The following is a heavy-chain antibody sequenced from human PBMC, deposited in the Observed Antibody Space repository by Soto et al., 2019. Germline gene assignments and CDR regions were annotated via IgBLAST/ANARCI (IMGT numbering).Heavy chain of an antibody. Sequence: QVQLVESGGGVVQPGTSLRLSCAASGFTFGTYGIYWVRQAPSKGLEWVAGISFDGSIQYYADSVKGRFTVSRDNSKNTVDLQMISVRTEDTAVYYCAKDRRGSGSYLFDPWGQGTLVTVTS. V-gene: IGHV3-30*18. CDR2: ISFDGSIQ. D-gene: IGHD3-10*01. CDR1: GFTFGTYG. J-gene: IGHJ5*02. CDR3: AKDRRGSGSYLFDP.